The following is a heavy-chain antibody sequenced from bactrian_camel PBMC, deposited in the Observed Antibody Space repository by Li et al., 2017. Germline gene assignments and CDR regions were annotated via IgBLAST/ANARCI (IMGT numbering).Heavy chain of an antibody. CDR2: INPTSRTI. V-gene: IGHV3S25*01. D-gene: IGHD7*01. Sequence: QLVESGGGLVQPGGSLRLSCAASAFTDSNFWVNWVRLAPRMGLEWISAINPTSRTIYYADSVKGRFTISRDNANNTVYLQMGSLNPEESAVYYCFGGGYWGQGTQVTVS. CDR3: FGGGY. J-gene: IGHJ4*01. CDR1: AFTDSNFW.